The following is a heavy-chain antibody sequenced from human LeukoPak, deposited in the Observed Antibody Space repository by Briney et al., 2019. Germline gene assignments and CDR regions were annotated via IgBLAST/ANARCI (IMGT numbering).Heavy chain of an antibody. Sequence: YPSETLSLTCTVSGYSISSGYYWGWIRQPPGKGLEWIGSIYHSGSTYYNPSLKSRVTISVDTSKNQFSLKLSSVTAADTAVYYCARRAVAGTQLVDYWGQGTLVTVSS. CDR3: ARRAVAGTQLVDY. V-gene: IGHV4-38-2*02. J-gene: IGHJ4*02. D-gene: IGHD6-19*01. CDR2: IYHSGST. CDR1: GYSISSGYY.